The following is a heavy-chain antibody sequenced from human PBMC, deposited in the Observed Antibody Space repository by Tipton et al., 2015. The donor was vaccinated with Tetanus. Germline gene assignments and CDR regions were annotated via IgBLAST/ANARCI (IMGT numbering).Heavy chain of an antibody. D-gene: IGHD4-23*01. CDR2: IYTSGTT. J-gene: IGHJ5*02. CDR1: GDSISSYY. Sequence: TLSLTCTVSGDSISSYYWTWIRQPAGKGLEWMGRIYTSGTTNYNPSLKSRVTMSVATSKNQFSLKLSSVTAADTAVYYCAREGYSGNFGWFDPWGQGTLVTVSS. CDR3: AREGYSGNFGWFDP. V-gene: IGHV4-4*07.